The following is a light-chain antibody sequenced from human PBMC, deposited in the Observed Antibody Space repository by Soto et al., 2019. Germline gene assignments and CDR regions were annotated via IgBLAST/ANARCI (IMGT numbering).Light chain of an antibody. CDR3: QKFNTAPLT. V-gene: IGKV1-27*01. J-gene: IGKJ5*01. CDR1: QDISVY. CDR2: SAS. Sequence: DIQMTQSPSSLSASVGDRVTITCRASQDISVYLAWYQQKPGKVPKLRIYSASTLQSGVPSRFSGSGSGTDFTLTISSLQPEDVATYYCQKFNTAPLTFGQGTRLEIK.